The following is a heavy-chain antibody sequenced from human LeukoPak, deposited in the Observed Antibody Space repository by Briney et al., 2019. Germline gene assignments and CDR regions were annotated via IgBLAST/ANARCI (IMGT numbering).Heavy chain of an antibody. CDR2: IYYSGST. J-gene: IGHJ4*02. CDR3: ARVGAAPGTRPFDY. CDR1: GGSISSYY. V-gene: IGHV4-59*01. D-gene: IGHD6-13*01. Sequence: SETLSLTCTVSGGSISSYYWSWIRQPPGKGLEWIGYIYYSGSTNYNPSLKSRVTISVDTSKNQFSLRLTSVTSADTAVYYCARVGAAPGTRPFDYWGQGTLVTVSS.